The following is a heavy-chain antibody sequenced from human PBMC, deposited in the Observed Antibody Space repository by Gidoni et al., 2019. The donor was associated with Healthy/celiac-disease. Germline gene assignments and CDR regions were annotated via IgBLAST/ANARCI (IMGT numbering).Heavy chain of an antibody. CDR2: INHSGST. J-gene: IGHJ6*02. CDR3: ASIRTTVTGYYYYGMDV. Sequence: DGLEWIGEINHSGSTNYNPSLKSRVTISVDTSKNQFSLKLSSVTAADTAVYYCASIRTTVTGYYYYGMDVWGQGTTVTVSS. D-gene: IGHD4-4*01. V-gene: IGHV4-34*01.